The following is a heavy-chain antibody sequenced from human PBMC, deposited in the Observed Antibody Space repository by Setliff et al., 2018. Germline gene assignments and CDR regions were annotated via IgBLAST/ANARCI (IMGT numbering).Heavy chain of an antibody. CDR3: VSFSWRGCSGDTCYSGDDSFDM. CDR1: GFTFSSYA. Sequence: GGSLRLSCAASGFTFSSYAMSWVRQAPGKGLEWVAFIWFDGSKKYYVDSVKGRFTVSRDNSKDTLYLQMNNLRVEDSAKYYCVSFSWRGCSGDTCYSGDDSFDMWGQGTVVTVSS. J-gene: IGHJ3*02. CDR2: IWFDGSKK. V-gene: IGHV3-30*02. D-gene: IGHD2-15*01.